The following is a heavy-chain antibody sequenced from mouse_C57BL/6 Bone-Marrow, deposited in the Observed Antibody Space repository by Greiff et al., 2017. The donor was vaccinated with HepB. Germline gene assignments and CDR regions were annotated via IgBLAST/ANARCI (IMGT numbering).Heavy chain of an antibody. Sequence: EVQGVESGGGLVKPGGSLKLSCAASGFTFSSYAMSWVRQTPEKRLEWVATISDGGSYTYYPENVKGRFTISRDNAKNNLYLQMSHLKSEDTAMYYCEREAITWYWDVGGTGTTVTVSS. CDR1: GFTFSSYA. CDR3: EREAITWYWDV. V-gene: IGHV5-4*01. D-gene: IGHD1-1*01. CDR2: ISDGGSYT. J-gene: IGHJ1*03.